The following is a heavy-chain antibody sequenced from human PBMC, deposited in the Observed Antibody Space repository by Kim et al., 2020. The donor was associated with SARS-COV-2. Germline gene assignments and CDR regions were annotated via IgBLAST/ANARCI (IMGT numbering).Heavy chain of an antibody. Sequence: YAVSVKSRITINPDTSKTQFSLQLNSVTPDDTAVYYCARISISGVVTANYWGQGTLVTVSS. V-gene: IGHV6-1*01. CDR3: ARISISGVVTANY. D-gene: IGHD3-3*01. J-gene: IGHJ4*02.